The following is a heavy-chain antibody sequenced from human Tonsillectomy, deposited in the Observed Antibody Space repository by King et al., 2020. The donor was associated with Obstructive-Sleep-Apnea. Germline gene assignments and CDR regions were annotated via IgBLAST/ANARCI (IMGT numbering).Heavy chain of an antibody. CDR2: IYHSGST. CDR1: CGSISSSNW. V-gene: IGHV4-4*02. Sequence: QLQESGPGLVKPSGTLSLTCAVSCGSISSSNWWSWVRQPPGKGLEWIGEIYHSGSTNYNPSLKSRVTISVDKSKNQFSLRLSSVTAADTALYYCARDSRVAAAGTGYGMDVWGQGTTVTVSS. D-gene: IGHD6-13*01. CDR3: ARDSRVAAAGTGYGMDV. J-gene: IGHJ6*02.